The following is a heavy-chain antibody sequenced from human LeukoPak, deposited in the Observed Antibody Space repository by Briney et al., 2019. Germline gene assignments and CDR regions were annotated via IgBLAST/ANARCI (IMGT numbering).Heavy chain of an antibody. J-gene: IGHJ3*02. D-gene: IGHD6-13*01. V-gene: IGHV3-21*01. CDR3: ARDPFSSSWYGAFDI. CDR1: GFTFSSYS. CDR2: ISSSGNYI. Sequence: PGGSLRLSCAASGFTFSSYSMNWVRQAPGRGLEWVSSISSSGNYIYYADSVKGRFAISRDNAKTSLYLQMNSLRAEDTAVYYCARDPFSSSWYGAFDIWGQGTMVTVSS.